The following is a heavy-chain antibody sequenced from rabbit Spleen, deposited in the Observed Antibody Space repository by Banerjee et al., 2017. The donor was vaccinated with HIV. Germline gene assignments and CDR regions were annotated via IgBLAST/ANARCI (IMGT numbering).Heavy chain of an antibody. CDR3: ASGPNYSGTRLDV. J-gene: IGHJ3*01. CDR2: IYGGSSGST. CDR1: GFSFSSSYW. D-gene: IGHD1-1*01. Sequence: QEQLEESGGDLVKPEGSLTLTCTASGFSFSSSYWICWVRQAPGKGLEWIACIYGGSSGSTYYASWAKGRFTITRSTSLNTVTLQITSLTAADTATYFCASGPNYSGTRLDVWGPGTLVTVS. V-gene: IGHV1S45*01.